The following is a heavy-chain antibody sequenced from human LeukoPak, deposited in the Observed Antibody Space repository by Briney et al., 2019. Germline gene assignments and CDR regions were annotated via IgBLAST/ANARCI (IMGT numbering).Heavy chain of an antibody. CDR2: MNPNSGNT. V-gene: IGHV1-8*01. Sequence: GASVKVSCKASGYTFTSYDINWVRQATGQGLEWMGWMNPNSGNTGYAQKFQGRVTMTRNTSISTAYMELSSLRSEDTPVYYCARGGILWFGELLYYFDYWGQGTLVTVSS. CDR1: GYTFTSYD. J-gene: IGHJ4*02. D-gene: IGHD3-10*01. CDR3: ARGGILWFGELLYYFDY.